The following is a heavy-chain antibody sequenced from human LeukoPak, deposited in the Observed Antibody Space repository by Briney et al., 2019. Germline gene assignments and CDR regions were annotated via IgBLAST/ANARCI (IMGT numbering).Heavy chain of an antibody. CDR2: INPKTGGT. J-gene: IGHJ4*02. CDR1: GYTFTDSY. Sequence: ASVTVSCKASGYTFTDSYMHWVRQAPGQGLEWMGWINPKTGGTNYAQRFQGRVTMTRDTSIRTAYMELSSLRSDDTAVYYCARDGRLTIFVRGIITEGSPPKNWGQGTLVTVSS. V-gene: IGHV1-2*02. D-gene: IGHD3-10*01. CDR3: ARDGRLTIFVRGIITEGSPPKN.